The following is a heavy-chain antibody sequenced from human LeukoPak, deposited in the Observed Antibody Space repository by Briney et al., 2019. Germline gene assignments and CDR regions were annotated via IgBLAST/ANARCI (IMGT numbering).Heavy chain of an antibody. CDR3: ARSYYYDRSHTADY. J-gene: IGHJ4*02. CDR1: GFTFSSYS. Sequence: GESLRLSCAASGFTFSSYSMNWVRQAPGKGLEWVSYISSSSSTIYYADSVKGRFTISRDNAKNSLYLQMNSLRAEDTAVYYCARSYYYDRSHTADYWGQGTLVTVSS. D-gene: IGHD3-22*01. CDR2: ISSSSSTI. V-gene: IGHV3-48*04.